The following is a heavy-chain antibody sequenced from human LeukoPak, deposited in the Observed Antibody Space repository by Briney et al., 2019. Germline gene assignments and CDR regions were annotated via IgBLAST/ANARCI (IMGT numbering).Heavy chain of an antibody. CDR3: ARGRVTMGFDY. CDR2: INHSGST. J-gene: IGHJ4*02. D-gene: IGHD3-10*01. Sequence: SETLSLTCAVYGGSFSGYYWSWIRQPPGKGLEWIGEINHSGSTNYNPSLKSRVTIPVDTSKNQFSLKLSSVTAADTAVYYCARGRVTMGFDYWGQGTLVTVSS. CDR1: GGSFSGYY. V-gene: IGHV4-34*01.